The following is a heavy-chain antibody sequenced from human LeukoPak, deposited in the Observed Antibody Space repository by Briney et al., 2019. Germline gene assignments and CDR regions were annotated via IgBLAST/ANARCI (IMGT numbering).Heavy chain of an antibody. V-gene: IGHV4-34*01. CDR2: INHSGST. D-gene: IGHD2-2*01. Sequence: SSETLSLTCTVSGGSISSYYWSWIRQPPGKGLEWIGEINHSGSTNYNPSLKSRVTISVDTSKNQFSLKLSSVTAADTAVYYCARGLGDIVVVPAAPNAGNFDYWGQGTLVTVSS. J-gene: IGHJ4*02. CDR3: ARGLGDIVVVPAAPNAGNFDY. CDR1: GGSISSYY.